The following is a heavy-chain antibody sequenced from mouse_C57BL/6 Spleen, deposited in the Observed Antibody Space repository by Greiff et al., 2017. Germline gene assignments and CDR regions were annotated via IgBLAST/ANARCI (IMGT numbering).Heavy chain of an antibody. CDR1: GYAFSSSW. D-gene: IGHD1-1*02. CDR2: IYPGDGDT. CDR3: AILWVDY. Sequence: VQLQQSGPELVKPGASVKISCKASGYAFSSSWMNWVKQRPGKGLEWIGRIYPGDGDTNYNGKFKGKATLTADKSSSTAYMQLSSLTSEDSAVYFCAILWVDYWGQGTTLTVSS. V-gene: IGHV1-82*01. J-gene: IGHJ2*01.